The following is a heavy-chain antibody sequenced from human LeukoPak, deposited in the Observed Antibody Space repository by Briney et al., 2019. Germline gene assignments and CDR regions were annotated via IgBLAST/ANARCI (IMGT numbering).Heavy chain of an antibody. J-gene: IGHJ4*02. CDR2: INSNGGIT. D-gene: IGHD6-6*01. CDR3: VKGVAARLDY. CDR1: GFTFSSYA. Sequence: PGGSLRLSCSASGFTFSSYAMHWVRQAPGKGLEYVSAINSNGGITFYADSVKGRFTISRDDSKNTLYLQMSSLRAEDTAIYYCVKGVAARLDYWGQGTLVTVSS. V-gene: IGHV3-64D*09.